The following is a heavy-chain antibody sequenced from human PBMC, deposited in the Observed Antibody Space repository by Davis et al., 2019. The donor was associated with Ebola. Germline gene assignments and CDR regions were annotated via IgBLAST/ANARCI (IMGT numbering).Heavy chain of an antibody. V-gene: IGHV4-34*01. CDR3: ARFGYYRGYYGMDV. J-gene: IGHJ6*02. CDR1: GGSSSRYY. CDR2: INHSGST. D-gene: IGHD3-3*01. Sequence: MPSETLSLTCAVYGGSSSRYYWSWICQPPGKGLEWIGEINHSGSTNYNPSLKSRATISVDTSKNQFSLKLSSVTAADTAVYYCARFGYYRGYYGMDVWGQGTTVTVSS.